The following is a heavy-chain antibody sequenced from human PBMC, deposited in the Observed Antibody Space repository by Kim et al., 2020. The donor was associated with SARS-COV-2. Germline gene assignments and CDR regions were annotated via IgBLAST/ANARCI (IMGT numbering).Heavy chain of an antibody. CDR2: IWYDGSNK. CDR1: GFTFSSYG. V-gene: IGHV3-33*01. Sequence: GGSLRLSCAASGFTFSSYGMHWVRQAPGKGLEWVAVIWYDGSNKYYADSVKGRFTSSRDNSKNTLYLQMNSLRAEDTAVYYCARDRGIGTMVRGVIHYWGQGTLVTVSS. CDR3: ARDRGIGTMVRGVIHY. D-gene: IGHD3-10*01. J-gene: IGHJ4*02.